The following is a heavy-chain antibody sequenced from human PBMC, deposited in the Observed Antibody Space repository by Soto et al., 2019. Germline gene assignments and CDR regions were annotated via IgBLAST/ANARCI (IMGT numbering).Heavy chain of an antibody. V-gene: IGHV3-23*01. J-gene: IGHJ4*02. D-gene: IGHD3-3*01. Sequence: PGGPLRLSCAASVFTFSSYAMSWVRQAPGKGLEWVSAISGSGGSTYYADSVKGRFTISRDNSKNTLYLQMNSLRAEDTAVYYCAKGVRITIFGVVITIDYWGQGTPVTVSS. CDR1: VFTFSSYA. CDR2: ISGSGGST. CDR3: AKGVRITIFGVVITIDY.